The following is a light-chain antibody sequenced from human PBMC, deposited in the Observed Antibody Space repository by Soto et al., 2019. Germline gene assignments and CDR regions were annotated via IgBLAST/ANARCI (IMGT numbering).Light chain of an antibody. CDR2: GAS. CDR3: QQYGSSLRT. V-gene: IGKV3-20*01. CDR1: QSVSSSY. Sequence: EIVLTQSPGTLSLSPGERATLSCRASQSVSSSYLAWYPQKPGQAPRLLIYGASSRATGIPDRFSGSGSGTDFTLTISRLEPEDFAVYYCQQYGSSLRTFGQGTKLEIK. J-gene: IGKJ2*02.